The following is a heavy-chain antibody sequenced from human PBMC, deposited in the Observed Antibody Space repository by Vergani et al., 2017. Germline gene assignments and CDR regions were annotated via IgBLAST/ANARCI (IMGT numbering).Heavy chain of an antibody. Sequence: QLQLHESGPGLVKPSETLSLTCSVSGASISSRSSYWGWVRQLPGKGLEWIGSIYDNEITYYNPSLKSRVTISVDTSKNQFSLRLNSVTAADTAVYYCARVGHLVAVTGEGPSLDLWGRGTLVTVSS. CDR2: IYDNEIT. CDR1: GASISSRSSY. J-gene: IGHJ2*01. D-gene: IGHD2-21*02. V-gene: IGHV4-39*01. CDR3: ARVGHLVAVTGEGPSLDL.